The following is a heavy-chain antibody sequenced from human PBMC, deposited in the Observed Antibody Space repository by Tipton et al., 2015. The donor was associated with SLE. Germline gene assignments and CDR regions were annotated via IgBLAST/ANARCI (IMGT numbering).Heavy chain of an antibody. CDR3: ARLPRPQQGAAYWFFDL. D-gene: IGHD6-13*01. CDR2: IYYTGST. J-gene: IGHJ2*01. CDR1: GGSISSSHHY. V-gene: IGHV4-39*07. Sequence: TLSLTCTVSGGSISSSHHYWGWIRQPPGKGLEWIGSIYYTGSTYYNPSLKSRVTKSIDTSKNQFSLKLTSVTAADTAVYYCARLPRPQQGAAYWFFDLWGRGTLVTVSS.